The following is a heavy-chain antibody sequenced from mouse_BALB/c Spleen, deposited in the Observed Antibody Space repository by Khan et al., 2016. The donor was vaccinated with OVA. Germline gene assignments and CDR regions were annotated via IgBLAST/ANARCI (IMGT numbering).Heavy chain of an antibody. J-gene: IGHJ3*01. Sequence: QVQLKESGAELAKPGASVKMSCKASGYTFTSYWMHWVKQRPGPGLEWIGYINPSTDYTEYNQKFKDKATLTAAKSSSTAYMQLTSLTSEDSAVYYCTNHGSSSAWFTYWGQGTLVTVSA. D-gene: IGHD1-1*01. CDR1: GYTFTSYW. V-gene: IGHV1-7*01. CDR3: TNHGSSSAWFTY. CDR2: INPSTDYT.